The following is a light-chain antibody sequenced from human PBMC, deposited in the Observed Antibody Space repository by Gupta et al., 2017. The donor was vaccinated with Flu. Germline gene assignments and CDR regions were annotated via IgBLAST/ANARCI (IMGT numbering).Light chain of an antibody. CDR1: QEISNY. V-gene: IGKV1-33*01. Sequence: DIQMTHSPSSLSASVGDRVTMTCQASQEISNYLNWYQQRPGQAPRLLIYDESKLEEGVPSRFSGGGSGTNFTLTSSSLQPEEYATYYCQQYENNPVTFGGGTKVEIK. J-gene: IGKJ4*02. CDR2: DES. CDR3: QQYENNPVT.